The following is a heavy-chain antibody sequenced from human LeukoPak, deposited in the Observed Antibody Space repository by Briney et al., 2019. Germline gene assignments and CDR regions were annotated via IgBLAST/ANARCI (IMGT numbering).Heavy chain of an antibody. CDR2: ISYDGSNK. CDR1: GFTFSSYA. Sequence: PGGSLRLSCAASGFTFSSYAMRWVRQAPGKGLEWVAVISYDGSNKYYADSVKGRFTISRDNSKNTLYLQMNSLRAEDTAVYYCARGFGVPAAKTFFDYWGQGTLVTVSS. V-gene: IGHV3-30-3*01. J-gene: IGHJ4*02. D-gene: IGHD2-2*01. CDR3: ARGFGVPAAKTFFDY.